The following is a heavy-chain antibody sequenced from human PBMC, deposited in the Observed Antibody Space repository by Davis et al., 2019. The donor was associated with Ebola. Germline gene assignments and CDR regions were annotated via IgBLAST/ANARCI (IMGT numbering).Heavy chain of an antibody. Sequence: PGGSLRLSCATSGLTFDDYAMHWFRQAPGKGLEWVSGITLNSGTTADADSVKGRFTISSDNAKDSLYLQMNSLRTEDTAFYYCAKDFDGSGSYIDAWGQGTLVAVSS. D-gene: IGHD3-10*01. V-gene: IGHV3-9*01. CDR1: GLTFDDYA. J-gene: IGHJ5*02. CDR2: ITLNSGTT. CDR3: AKDFDGSGSYIDA.